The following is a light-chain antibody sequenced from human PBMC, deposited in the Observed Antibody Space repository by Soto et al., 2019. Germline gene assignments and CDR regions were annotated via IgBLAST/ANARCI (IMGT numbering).Light chain of an antibody. CDR3: NSYTSSSTLWV. Sequence: QSALTQPASVSGSPGQSITISCTGTSSDVGGYNYVSWYQQHPGKAPKLMIYEVGNRPSGVSNRFSGSKSGNTASLTISGLQAEDEADYYCNSYTSSSTLWVFGGGTQLTVL. J-gene: IGLJ3*02. CDR2: EVG. CDR1: SSDVGGYNY. V-gene: IGLV2-14*01.